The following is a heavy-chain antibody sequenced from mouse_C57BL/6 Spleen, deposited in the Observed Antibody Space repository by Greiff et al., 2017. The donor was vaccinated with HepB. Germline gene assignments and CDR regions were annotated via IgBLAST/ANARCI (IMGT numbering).Heavy chain of an antibody. Sequence: QVQLQQSGAELVRPGPSLTLSCKASGYTFTDYEMHWVKQTPVHGLEWIGAIDPETGGTAYNQKFKGKAILTADKSSSTAYMELRSLTSEDSAVYYCTRPYSLYFDYWGQGTTLTVSS. CDR1: GYTFTDYE. CDR3: TRPYSLYFDY. V-gene: IGHV1-15*01. J-gene: IGHJ2*01. CDR2: IDPETGGT. D-gene: IGHD6-5*01.